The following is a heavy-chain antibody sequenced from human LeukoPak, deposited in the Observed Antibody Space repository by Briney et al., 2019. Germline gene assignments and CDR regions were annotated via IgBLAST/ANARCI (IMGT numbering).Heavy chain of an antibody. CDR2: ISTDGSQT. J-gene: IGHJ4*02. CDR1: GFTFSNYW. V-gene: IGHV3-74*01. CDR3: VRSLRSADF. Sequence: GGSLRLSCGASGFTFSNYWMHWVRQAPGKGLMWVSQISTDGSQTFYADSVKGRFTISRDNAKNTLFLQMDSLRPEDTAVYYCVRSLRSADFWGQGTLVTVSS.